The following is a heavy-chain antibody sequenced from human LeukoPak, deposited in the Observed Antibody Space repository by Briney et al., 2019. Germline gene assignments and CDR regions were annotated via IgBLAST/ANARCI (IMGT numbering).Heavy chain of an antibody. Sequence: GGSLRLSCAASGFTVSSNYMSWVRQAPGKGLEWVSLIYSGGSTYYADSVKGRFTISRDNSKNTLYLQMNSLRAEDTAVYYCARDSGSGWYSGGAFDIWGQGTMVTVSS. V-gene: IGHV3-53*01. CDR2: IYSGGST. J-gene: IGHJ3*02. CDR1: GFTVSSNY. D-gene: IGHD6-19*01. CDR3: ARDSGSGWYSGGAFDI.